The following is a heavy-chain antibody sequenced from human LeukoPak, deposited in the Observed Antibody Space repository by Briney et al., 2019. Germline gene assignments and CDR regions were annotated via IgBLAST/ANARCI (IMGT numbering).Heavy chain of an antibody. CDR2: ISAYNGNT. J-gene: IGHJ4*02. V-gene: IGHV1-18*01. CDR3: ARGHNSSWYIILDY. CDR1: GYTFTNYG. Sequence: ASEKVSCKASGYTFTNYGISWVGQAPGQGREWMGWISAYNGNTNYAQKLQGRVTMTTDTSTSTAYMELRSLRSDDTAVYYCARGHNSSWYIILDYWGQGTLVTVSS. D-gene: IGHD6-13*01.